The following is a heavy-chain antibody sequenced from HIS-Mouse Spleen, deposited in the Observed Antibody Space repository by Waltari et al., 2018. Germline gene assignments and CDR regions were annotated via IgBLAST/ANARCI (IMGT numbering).Heavy chain of an antibody. CDR2: IYYCGST. CDR3: AREIPYSSSWYDWYFDL. J-gene: IGHJ2*01. Sequence: QLQLQESGPGLVKPSETLSLTCTVSGGSISSSSYYWGWIRHPPGKGLGWIGSIYYCGSTYYNPSLKSRVTISVDTSKNQFSLKLSSVTAADTAVYYCAREIPYSSSWYDWYFDLWGRGTLVTVSS. D-gene: IGHD6-13*01. CDR1: GGSISSSSYY. V-gene: IGHV4-39*07.